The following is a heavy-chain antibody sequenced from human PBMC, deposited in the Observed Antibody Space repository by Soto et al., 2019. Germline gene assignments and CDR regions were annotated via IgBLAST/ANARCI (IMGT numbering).Heavy chain of an antibody. J-gene: IGHJ4*02. CDR1: GFTFSHNG. Sequence: GGSLRLSCVASGFTFSHNGMHWVRQAPGKGLEWVAVIWHDGSNKYYAESVKGRFTISRDNSKNTLYLQMNSLRVEDTAVYYCASADDIVIDYWGQGALVTVSS. CDR3: ASADDIVIDY. V-gene: IGHV3-33*01. D-gene: IGHD2-15*01. CDR2: IWHDGSNK.